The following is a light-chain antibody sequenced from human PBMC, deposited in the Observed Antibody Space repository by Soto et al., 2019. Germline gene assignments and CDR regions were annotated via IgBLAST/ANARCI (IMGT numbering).Light chain of an antibody. CDR3: QQFPRST. CDR2: GAS. CDR1: QSVSSSY. V-gene: IGKV3-20*01. J-gene: IGKJ1*01. Sequence: EIVLTQSPGTLSLSPGERATLSCRASQSVSSSYLAWYQQKPGQAPRLLIYGASSRATGIPDRFSGSGSGTDFTLTISRLEPEDFAVYYCQQFPRSTFGQGTKVDI.